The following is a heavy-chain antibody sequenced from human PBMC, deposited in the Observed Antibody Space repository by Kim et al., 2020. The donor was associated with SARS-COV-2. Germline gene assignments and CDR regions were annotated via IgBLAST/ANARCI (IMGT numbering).Heavy chain of an antibody. D-gene: IGHD3-22*01. CDR1: GFTFSSYA. CDR2: ISSSGSRT. Sequence: GGSLRLSCAASGFTFSSYAMSWVRQAQGKGLEWVSGISSSGSRTYYAESVKGRFTISRDNSKNTLYLQMNSLRAEDTAVYYCAKDLNYGSNGYYSYFDYWGQGTLVTVSS. V-gene: IGHV3-23*01. J-gene: IGHJ4*02. CDR3: AKDLNYGSNGYYSYFDY.